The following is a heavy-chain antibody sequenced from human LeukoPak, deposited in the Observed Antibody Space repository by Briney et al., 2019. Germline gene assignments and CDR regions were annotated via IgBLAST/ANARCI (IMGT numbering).Heavy chain of an antibody. V-gene: IGHV3-74*01. J-gene: IGHJ4*02. D-gene: IGHD2-15*01. CDR1: GFTFSSSW. Sequence: GGSLRLSCAASGFTFSSSWMHWVRQAPGKGLVWVSRINSDGSSTVYADSVKGRFTISRDNAKNTLYLQMNSLRADDTAVYYCTRGSGGPDYWGQGTLVTVSS. CDR3: TRGSGGPDY. CDR2: INSDGSST.